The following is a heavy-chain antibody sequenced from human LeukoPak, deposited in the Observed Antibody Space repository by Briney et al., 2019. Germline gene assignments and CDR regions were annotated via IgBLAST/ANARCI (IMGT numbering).Heavy chain of an antibody. D-gene: IGHD5-12*01. Sequence: GGSLRLSCAASGFTFSNYWMSWVRQAPGKGLEWVANIKQDGSARYYVDSVKGRLTISRDNAKNSLYLQMNSLRAEDTAVYYCARWRGGYYFGYWGQGTLVTVSS. J-gene: IGHJ4*02. V-gene: IGHV3-7*01. CDR3: ARWRGGYYFGY. CDR1: GFTFSNYW. CDR2: IKQDGSAR.